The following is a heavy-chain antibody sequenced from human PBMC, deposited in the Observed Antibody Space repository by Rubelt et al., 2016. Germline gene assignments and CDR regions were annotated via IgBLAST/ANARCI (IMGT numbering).Heavy chain of an antibody. CDR2: INHSGST. CDR1: GGSFSGYY. J-gene: IGHJ4*03. V-gene: IGHV4-34*01. CDR3: ARHGLWSRNAIDY. Sequence: QVQLQQWGAGLLKPSETLSITCAVYGGSFSGYYWSWIRQPPGRGLEWIGEINHSGSTKYNPSLTSRVRISVNTSKNQYSLKLSSVTAADTAVYSCARHGLWSRNAIDYWGQGTTVTVSS. D-gene: IGHD3-16*01.